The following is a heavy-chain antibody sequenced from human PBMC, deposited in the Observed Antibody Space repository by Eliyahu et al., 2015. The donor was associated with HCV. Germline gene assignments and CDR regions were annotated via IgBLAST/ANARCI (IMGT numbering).Heavy chain of an antibody. D-gene: IGHD1-1*01. CDR3: AKDRGECRTPNCNADMDV. Sequence: EVQLLESGGGLVQPGGSLRLSCAASGFTFTSYAMSWVRQAPGKGLGWVSAIGSSGGTTYYADSVKGRFTISRDNSKNTLYLQMTSLRVEDTAVYYCAKDRGECRTPNCNADMDVWGQGTTVTVSS. CDR2: IGSSGGTT. J-gene: IGHJ6*02. CDR1: GFTFTSYA. V-gene: IGHV3-23*01.